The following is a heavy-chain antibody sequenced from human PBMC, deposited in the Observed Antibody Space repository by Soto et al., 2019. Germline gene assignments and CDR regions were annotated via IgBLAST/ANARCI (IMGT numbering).Heavy chain of an antibody. CDR2: ISGSDGST. CDR1: GFTFSSYA. Sequence: EVQLLESGGGLVQPGGSLRLSCAASGFTFSSYAMNWVRQAPGKGLEWVSVISGSDGSTYYADSVKGRFTISRDNSKNTLILQMNILRAEDTAVYYCARRSSSWYFDYWGQGTLVTVSS. J-gene: IGHJ4*02. V-gene: IGHV3-23*01. D-gene: IGHD6-13*01. CDR3: ARRSSSWYFDY.